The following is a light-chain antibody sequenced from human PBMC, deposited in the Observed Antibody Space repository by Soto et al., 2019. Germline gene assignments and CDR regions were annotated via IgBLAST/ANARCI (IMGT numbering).Light chain of an antibody. J-gene: IGKJ1*01. CDR2: AAS. Sequence: AVQMTQSPSSLSASVGDRVTITCRASQAIRSDLGWYQMKPGKVPKLLIYAASNLQSGVPSRFIGRGYGTDFPLTSSSLQPEDCATYYCLQDYNCPRTFGQGTKVE. V-gene: IGKV1-6*01. CDR1: QAIRSD. CDR3: LQDYNCPRT.